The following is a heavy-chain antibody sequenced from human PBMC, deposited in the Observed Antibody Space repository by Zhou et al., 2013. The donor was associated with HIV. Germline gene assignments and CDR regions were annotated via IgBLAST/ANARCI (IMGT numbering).Heavy chain of an antibody. Sequence: QVQLVQSGPVVKPPGASVKVACNAFGYTFSTYYIHWVRQTPGQGLEWVGGIIPIFGTSTYAQKFQGRVSITTDESTTTAYMELNRLTSEDTAVYYCARGARYPGPMDVWGKGTTVTVSS. V-gene: IGHV1-69*01. CDR2: IIPIFGTS. CDR3: ARGARYPGPMDV. J-gene: IGHJ6*03. D-gene: IGHD1-1*01. CDR1: GYTFSTYY.